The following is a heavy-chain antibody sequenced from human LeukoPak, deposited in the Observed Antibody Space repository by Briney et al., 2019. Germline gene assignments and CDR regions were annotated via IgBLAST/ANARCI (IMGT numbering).Heavy chain of an antibody. CDR2: INPNSGGT. J-gene: IGHJ4*02. CDR1: GYTFTGYY. V-gene: IGHV1-2*02. Sequence: ASVKVSCKASGYTFTGYYMHWVRQAPGQGLEWMGWINPNSGGTNFAQRLQGRVTMISDTSISTAHMELSRLRSDGTAVYFCAREAGGTGTYYFDYWGQGTLVTVSS. D-gene: IGHD2-8*02. CDR3: AREAGGTGTYYFDY.